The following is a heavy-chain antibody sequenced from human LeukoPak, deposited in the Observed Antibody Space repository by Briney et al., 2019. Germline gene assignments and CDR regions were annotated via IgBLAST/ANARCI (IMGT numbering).Heavy chain of an antibody. CDR1: GGSFSGYY. CDR3: ASKRTTVTTYGY. V-gene: IGHV4-34*01. Sequence: SETLSFTCAVYGGSFSGYYWSWIRQPPGKGLEWIGEINHSGSTNYNPSLKSRVTISVDTSKNQFSLKLSSVTAADTAVYYCASKRTTVTTYGYWGQGTLVTVSS. J-gene: IGHJ4*02. CDR2: INHSGST. D-gene: IGHD4-17*01.